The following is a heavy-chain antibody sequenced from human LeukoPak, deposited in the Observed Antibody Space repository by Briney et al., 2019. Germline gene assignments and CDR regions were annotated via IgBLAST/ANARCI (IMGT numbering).Heavy chain of an antibody. D-gene: IGHD2/OR15-2a*01. CDR1: GFTFNNYG. J-gene: IGHJ4*02. CDR3: AKDGTSYYYIYY. V-gene: IGHV3-30*02. CDR2: IRYDGSNT. Sequence: GGSLRLSCAASGFTFNNYGMHWVRQAPGKGLEWLAFIRYDGSNTYYADSVKGRFTVSRDDSKNTLYLQMNSLRGDDTAVHYCAKDGTSYYYIYYWGQGTLVTVSS.